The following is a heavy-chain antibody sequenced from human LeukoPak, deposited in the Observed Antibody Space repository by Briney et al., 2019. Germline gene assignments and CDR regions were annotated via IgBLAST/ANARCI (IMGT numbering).Heavy chain of an antibody. D-gene: IGHD3-9*01. CDR2: VKSKTDGGTT. Sequence: PGGSLRLSCAASGFTFSNAWMTWVRQAPGKGLEWVGRVKSKTDGGTTDYAAPVKHRFTISRDDSKNTLYLQMNSLKTEDTAVYYCTTGYLLRHFDWLFWGQGTLVTVSS. CDR3: TTGYLLRHFDWLF. J-gene: IGHJ4*02. CDR1: GFTFSNAW. V-gene: IGHV3-15*01.